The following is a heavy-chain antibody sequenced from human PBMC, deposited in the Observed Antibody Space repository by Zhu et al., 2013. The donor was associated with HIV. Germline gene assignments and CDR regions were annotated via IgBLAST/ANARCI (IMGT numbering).Heavy chain of an antibody. CDR3: ARDPRVESWSTYYYYYGMDV. CDR1: GGTFSSYA. J-gene: IGHJ6*02. CDR2: IIPIFGTA. V-gene: IGHV1-69*12. Sequence: QVQLVQSGAEVKKPGSSVKVSCKASGGTFSSYAISWVRQAPGQGLEWMGGIIPIFGTANYAQKFQGRVTITADESTSTAYMELSSLRSEDTAVYYCARDPRVESWSTYYYYYGMDVWGQGTTVTVSS. D-gene: IGHD6-13*01.